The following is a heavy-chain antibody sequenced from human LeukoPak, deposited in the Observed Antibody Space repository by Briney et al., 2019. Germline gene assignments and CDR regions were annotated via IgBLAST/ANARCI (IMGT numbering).Heavy chain of an antibody. V-gene: IGHV4-59*01. D-gene: IGHD2-15*01. J-gene: IGHJ5*02. Sequence: SETLSLTCTVSGGSISSYYWSWIRQPPGKGLEWIGYIYYSGSTNYNPSLKSRVTISVDTSKNQFSLKLSSVTAADTAVYYCAREVVVAAADWFDPWGQGTLVTVSS. CDR3: AREVVVAAADWFDP. CDR2: IYYSGST. CDR1: GGSISSYY.